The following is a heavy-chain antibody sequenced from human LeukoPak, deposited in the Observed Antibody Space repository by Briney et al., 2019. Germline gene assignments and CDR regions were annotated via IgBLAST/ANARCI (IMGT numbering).Heavy chain of an antibody. CDR3: ARPTVTTGVDAFDF. CDR1: EFTFSNYW. CDR2: LNQGGSET. J-gene: IGHJ3*01. V-gene: IGHV3-7*01. D-gene: IGHD4-17*01. Sequence: PGGSLRLSCEASEFTFSNYWMSWVRQAPGKGREWVANLNQGGSETYYVDSVKGRFTISRDNAKNSLYLQMSSLRAEDTAVYYCARPTVTTGVDAFDFWGQGTMVTVSS.